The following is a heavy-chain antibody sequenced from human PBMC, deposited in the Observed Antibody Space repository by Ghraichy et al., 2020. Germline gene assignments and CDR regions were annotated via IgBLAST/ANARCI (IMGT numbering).Heavy chain of an antibody. CDR2: DGNNK. V-gene: IGHV3-30-3*01. Sequence: GGSLRLSCAASGFTFSSYAMHWVRQAPGKGLEWVAVDGNNKYYADSVKGRFTVSRDNSKNTLYLQMKSLRAEDTAVYYCARERREATIMLGDYWGRGTLVTVSS. CDR3: ARERREATIMLGDY. J-gene: IGHJ4*02. CDR1: GFTFSSYA. D-gene: IGHD4/OR15-4a*01.